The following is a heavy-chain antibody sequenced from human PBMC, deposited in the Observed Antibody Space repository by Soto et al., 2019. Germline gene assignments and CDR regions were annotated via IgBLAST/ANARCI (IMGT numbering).Heavy chain of an antibody. CDR1: GVTFSGSA. J-gene: IGHJ4*02. CDR2: IRRKANSYAT. Sequence: EVQLVESGGGLVQPGGSLKLSCAAAGVTFSGSAMHWVRQASGKGLEWVGRIRRKANSYATPYAASVTGRFTISRDDAKNTGYRSINGGKAEDTILLYWVGGGYGRMFGYWGQGTLVTVSS. CDR3: VGGGYGRMFGY. D-gene: IGHD3-3*02. V-gene: IGHV3-73*02.